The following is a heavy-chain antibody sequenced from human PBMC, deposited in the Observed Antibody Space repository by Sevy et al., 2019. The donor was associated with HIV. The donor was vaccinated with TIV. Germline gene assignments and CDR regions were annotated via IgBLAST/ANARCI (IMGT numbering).Heavy chain of an antibody. J-gene: IGHJ4*02. CDR2: ISYDGSNK. CDR1: GFTFSSYA. D-gene: IGHD3-3*01. CDR3: ARDGTIFGVVIIGPFDY. V-gene: IGHV3-30-3*01. Sequence: GGSLRLSCAASGFTFSSYAMHWVRQAPGKGLEWVAVISYDGSNKYYADSVKGRFTISRDNSKNTLYLQMNSLGAEDTAVYYCARDGTIFGVVIIGPFDYWGQGTLVTVSS.